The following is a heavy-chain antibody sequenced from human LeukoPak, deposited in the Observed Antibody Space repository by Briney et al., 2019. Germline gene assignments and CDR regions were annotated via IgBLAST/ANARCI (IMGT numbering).Heavy chain of an antibody. J-gene: IGHJ3*02. V-gene: IGHV1-2*02. CDR1: GYTFTGYY. CDR2: INPNSGGT. D-gene: IGHD6-19*01. Sequence: GASVKVSCKASGYTFTGYYMHWVRQAPGQGLEWMGWINPNSGGTNYAQKFQGRVTMTRDTSISTAYMELSRLRSDDTAVYYCARIKRTLAVAGTVAFDIWGQGTMVTVSS. CDR3: ARIKRTLAVAGTVAFDI.